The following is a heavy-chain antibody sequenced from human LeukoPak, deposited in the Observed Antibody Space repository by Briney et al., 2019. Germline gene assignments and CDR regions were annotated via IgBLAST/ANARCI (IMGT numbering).Heavy chain of an antibody. CDR2: INPNSGGT. D-gene: IGHD2-2*01. CDR1: GYTSTGYY. Sequence: ASVKVSCKASGYTSTGYYMHWVRQAPGQGLEWMGWINPNSGGTYSAQKFQGWVTMTRDTSISTAYMELSRLTSDDTAVYYCARANALYCSSTSCLFDYWGQGTLVTVSS. V-gene: IGHV1-2*04. J-gene: IGHJ4*02. CDR3: ARANALYCSSTSCLFDY.